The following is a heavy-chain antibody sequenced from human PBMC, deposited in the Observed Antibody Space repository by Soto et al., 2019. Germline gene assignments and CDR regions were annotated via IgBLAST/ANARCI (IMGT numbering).Heavy chain of an antibody. CDR2: IHYSGSV. CDR3: VREDDGGDRDYYGLDV. J-gene: IGHJ6*02. Sequence: QVQLQESGPGLVRPSQTLSLTCTVSGGSISFEHYHWTWIRQPAGKGLEWIGYIHYSGSVYYNPSLQSRVSMSVDTSKNLFSLKLSSVTAADTGVYFCVREDDGGDRDYYGLDVWGQGTTVTVSS. D-gene: IGHD2-21*02. CDR1: GGSISFEHYH. V-gene: IGHV4-30-4*01.